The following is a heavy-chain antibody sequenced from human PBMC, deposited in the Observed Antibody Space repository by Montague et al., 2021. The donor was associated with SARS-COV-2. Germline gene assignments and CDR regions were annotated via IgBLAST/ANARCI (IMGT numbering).Heavy chain of an antibody. J-gene: IGHJ4*01. CDR1: GDSVASNNYY. D-gene: IGHD4-11*01. CDR3: ARNLPPATIFTVVTHFDF. Sequence: SETLSLTCNVSGDSVASNNYYWGWLRQLPGRGLEWIASVFHTGKAFYNPSLKSRSSISVDTATNQVSLKLTSVSGADTALYFCARNLPPATIFTVVTHFDFWGHGTRVTVS. CDR2: VFHTGKA. V-gene: IGHV4-39*01.